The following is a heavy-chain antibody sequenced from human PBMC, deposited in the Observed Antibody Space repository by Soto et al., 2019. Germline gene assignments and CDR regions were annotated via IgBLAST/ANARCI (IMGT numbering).Heavy chain of an antibody. CDR3: ARDSVLRFLEWLPTYYYYGMDV. Sequence: ASVKVSCKASGYTFTSYAMHWVRQAPGQRLEWMGWINAGNGNTKYSQKFQGRVTITRDTSASTAYMELSSLRSEDTAVYYCARDSVLRFLEWLPTYYYYGMDVWGQGTTVTVSS. CDR2: INAGNGNT. V-gene: IGHV1-3*01. D-gene: IGHD3-3*01. CDR1: GYTFTSYA. J-gene: IGHJ6*02.